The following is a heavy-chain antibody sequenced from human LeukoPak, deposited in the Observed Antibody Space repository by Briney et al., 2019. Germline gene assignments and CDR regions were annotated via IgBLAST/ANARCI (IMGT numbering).Heavy chain of an antibody. CDR3: AKDLFYDSSGYPPGDAFDI. CDR2: ISGSGGST. V-gene: IGHV3-23*01. CDR1: GFTFSSYA. D-gene: IGHD3-22*01. J-gene: IGHJ3*02. Sequence: GGSLRLSCAASGFTFSSYAMSWVRQAPGKGLEWVSAISGSGGSTYYADSVKGRLTISRDNPKNTLYLQMNSLRAEDTAVYYCAKDLFYDSSGYPPGDAFDIWGQGTMVTVSS.